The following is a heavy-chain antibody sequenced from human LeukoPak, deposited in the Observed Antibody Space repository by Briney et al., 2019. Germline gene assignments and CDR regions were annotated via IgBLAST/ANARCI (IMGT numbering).Heavy chain of an antibody. CDR1: GFPFSSYG. V-gene: IGHV3-33*01. CDR3: ARDGAIWSGYPYYFDY. Sequence: GRSLRLSCAASGFPFSSYGMHWVRQAPGKGLEWVAFIRYDGSNMYYGDSVKGRFTISRDNSKNTMYLQMNSLRAEDTAVYYCARDGAIWSGYPYYFDYWGQGTLVTVSS. CDR2: IRYDGSNM. J-gene: IGHJ4*02. D-gene: IGHD3-3*01.